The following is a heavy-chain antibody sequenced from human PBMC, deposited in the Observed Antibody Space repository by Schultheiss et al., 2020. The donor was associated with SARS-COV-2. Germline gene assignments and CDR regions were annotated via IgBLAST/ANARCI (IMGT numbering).Heavy chain of an antibody. CDR1: GGSVSSGSYY. J-gene: IGHJ6*03. D-gene: IGHD3-10*01. CDR3: ARLDYGSGSYYINYYYYYYMDV. CDR2: IYYSGST. V-gene: IGHV4-39*01. Sequence: SETLSLTCTVSGGSVSSGSYYWGWIRQPPGKGLEWIGSIYYSGSTYYNPSLKSRVTISVDTSKNQFSLKLSSVTAADTAVYYCARLDYGSGSYYINYYYYYYMDVWGKGTTVTVSS.